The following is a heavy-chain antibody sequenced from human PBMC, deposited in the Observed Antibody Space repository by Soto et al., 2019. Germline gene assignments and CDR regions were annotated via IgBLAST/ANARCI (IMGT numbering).Heavy chain of an antibody. CDR3: ARVFDTYYFDS. J-gene: IGHJ4*02. CDR2: IWSDGNNK. D-gene: IGHD3-9*01. Sequence: GGSMRLSCAASGFTFSSYGRHWVRQAPGKGLEWVAVIWSDGNNKYYADSVKGRFTISRDNSKKTLYLQMNSLRAEDTAVYYWARVFDTYYFDSWGQGNMVTVSS. CDR1: GFTFSSYG. V-gene: IGHV3-33*01.